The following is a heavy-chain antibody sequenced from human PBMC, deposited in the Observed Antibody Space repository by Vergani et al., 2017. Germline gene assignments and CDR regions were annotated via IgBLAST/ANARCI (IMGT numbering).Heavy chain of an antibody. CDR3: ARDGWELLDYFYYKDV. Sequence: EVHLLESGGGLVQSGGSLRLSCAASGFTFSNSAVSWVRQAPGGGLAWVSSISGPGLSTYYADSVKGRFSISRDNAKNTLYLQMDSLRAEDTAVYYCARDGWELLDYFYYKDVWGKGTTVTVSS. CDR1: GFTFSNSA. CDR2: ISGPGLST. D-gene: IGHD1-26*01. V-gene: IGHV3-23*01. J-gene: IGHJ6*03.